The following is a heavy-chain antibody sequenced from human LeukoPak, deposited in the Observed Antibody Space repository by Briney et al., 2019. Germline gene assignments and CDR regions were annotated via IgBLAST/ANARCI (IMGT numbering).Heavy chain of an antibody. CDR2: IKQDGSVK. J-gene: IGHJ4*02. CDR1: GFTFSSYW. Sequence: GGSLRLSCAASGFTFSSYWMSWVRQAPGKGLEWVANIKQDGSVKHYVDSVKGRFTISRDNAQNSVYLQMNSLRGEDTAVYFCARDGEGGHDYWGQGALVTVSS. V-gene: IGHV3-7*01. CDR3: ARDGEGGHDY. D-gene: IGHD3-10*01.